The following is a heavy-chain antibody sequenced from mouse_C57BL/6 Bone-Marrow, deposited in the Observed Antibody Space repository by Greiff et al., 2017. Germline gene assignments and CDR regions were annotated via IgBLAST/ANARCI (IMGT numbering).Heavy chain of an antibody. CDR3: AREGMDYAMDY. D-gene: IGHD2-3*01. V-gene: IGHV1-81*01. J-gene: IGHJ4*01. CDR1: GYTFTSYG. CDR2: IYPRSGNT. Sequence: VKLVESGAELARPGASVKLSCKASGYTFTSYGISWVKQRTGQGLEWIGEIYPRSGNTYYNEKFKGKATLTADKYSSTAYMELRSLTSEDSAVYFCAREGMDYAMDYWGQGTSVTVSS.